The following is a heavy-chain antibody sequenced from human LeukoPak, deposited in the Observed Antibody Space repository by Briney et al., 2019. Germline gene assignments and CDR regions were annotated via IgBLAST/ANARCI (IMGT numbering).Heavy chain of an antibody. J-gene: IGHJ6*02. V-gene: IGHV3-30*07. CDR1: GFTFSSYA. CDR2: ISYDGSNK. D-gene: IGHD3-10*01. CDR3: ARGSTYYPMDV. Sequence: GGSLRLSCAASGFTFSSYAMHWVRQAPGKGLEWVAVISYDGSNKYYADSVKGRFTISRDNSKNTLYLQMNSLRAEDTAVYYCARGSTYYPMDVWGQGTTVTVSS.